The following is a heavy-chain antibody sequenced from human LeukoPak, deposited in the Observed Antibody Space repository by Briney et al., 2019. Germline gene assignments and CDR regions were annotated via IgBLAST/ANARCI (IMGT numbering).Heavy chain of an antibody. J-gene: IGHJ1*01. Sequence: VASVKVSCKASGYTFTSYGISWVRQAPGQGLEWMGWISAYNGNTNYAQKLQGRVTMTTDTSTSTAYMELRSLRSEDTAVYYCARDGYYDSSGYYVYFQHWGQGTLVTVSS. CDR1: GYTFTSYG. CDR3: ARDGYYDSSGYYVYFQH. V-gene: IGHV1-18*01. D-gene: IGHD3-22*01. CDR2: ISAYNGNT.